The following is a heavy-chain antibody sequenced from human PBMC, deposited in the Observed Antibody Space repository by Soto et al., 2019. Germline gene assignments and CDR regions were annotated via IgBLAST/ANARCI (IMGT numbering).Heavy chain of an antibody. D-gene: IGHD3-3*01. Sequence: GGSLRLSCPASGFTFSSYAMSWVRQAPGKGLEWVSAISGSGGSTYYADSVKGRFTISRDNSKNTLYLQMNSLRAEDTAVYYCAKIFGVVIIGALNAWGQGTLVTVSS. CDR3: AKIFGVVIIGALNA. CDR2: ISGSGGST. J-gene: IGHJ4*02. CDR1: GFTFSSYA. V-gene: IGHV3-23*01.